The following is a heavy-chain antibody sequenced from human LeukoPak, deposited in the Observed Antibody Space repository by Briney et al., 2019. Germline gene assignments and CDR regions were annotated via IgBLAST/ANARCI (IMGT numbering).Heavy chain of an antibody. Sequence: GGSLRLSCAASGFTFDDYAMHWVRQAPGKGLEWVSPISWDGGSTYYADSVKGRFTISRDNSKNSLYLQMNSLRAEDTALYYCACYYNAFDIWGQGTMVTVSS. J-gene: IGHJ3*02. D-gene: IGHD3-22*01. CDR1: GFTFDDYA. CDR3: ACYYNAFDI. CDR2: ISWDGGST. V-gene: IGHV3-43D*03.